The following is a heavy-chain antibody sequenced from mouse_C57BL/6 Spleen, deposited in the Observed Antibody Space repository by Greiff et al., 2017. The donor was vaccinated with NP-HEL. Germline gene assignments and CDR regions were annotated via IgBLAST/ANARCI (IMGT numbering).Heavy chain of an antibody. V-gene: IGHV1-82*01. J-gene: IGHJ2*01. CDR2: IYPGDGDT. Sequence: QVQLKESGPELVKPGASVKISCKASGYAFSSSWMNWVKQRPGKGLEWIGRIYPGDGDTNYNGKFKGKATLTADKSSSTAYMQLSSLTSEDSAVYFCARCGGSSSFDYWGQGTTLTVSS. CDR3: ARCGGSSSFDY. D-gene: IGHD1-1*01. CDR1: GYAFSSSW.